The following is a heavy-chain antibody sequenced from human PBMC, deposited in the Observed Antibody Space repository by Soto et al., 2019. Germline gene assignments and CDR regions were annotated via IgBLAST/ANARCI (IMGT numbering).Heavy chain of an antibody. V-gene: IGHV4-59*01. J-gene: IGHJ6*03. CDR2: IYYSGST. D-gene: IGHD2-2*01. Sequence: LPETLSLTCTVSGGSISSYYWSWIRQPPGKGLEWIGYIYYSGSTNYNPSLKSRVTISVDTSKNQFSLKLSSVTAADTAVYYCARGGSSCSSTSCYAIYYYYYYMDVWGKGTTVTVSS. CDR1: GGSISSYY. CDR3: ARGGSSCSSTSCYAIYYYYYYMDV.